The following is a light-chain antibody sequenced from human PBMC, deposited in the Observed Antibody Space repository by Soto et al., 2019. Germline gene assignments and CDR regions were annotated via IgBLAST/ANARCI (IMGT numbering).Light chain of an antibody. CDR1: QSVSSNY. CDR2: GAS. V-gene: IGKV3-20*01. J-gene: IGKJ5*01. Sequence: DIVMTQSPGTLSLSPGERATLSCRASQSVSSNYLAWYQHKLGQAPRLLIYGASTRATGIPDRFSGSGSGTHFTLTISRLEPGDFAVYYCQHFGGTTFTFGQGTRLEIK. CDR3: QHFGGTTFT.